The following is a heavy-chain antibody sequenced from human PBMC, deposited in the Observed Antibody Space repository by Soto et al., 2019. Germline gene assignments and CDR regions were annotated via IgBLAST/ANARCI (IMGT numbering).Heavy chain of an antibody. CDR2: ISGSGGST. Sequence: QPGGSLRLSCAASVFTLRRYAMSCVRHAPVKGLECVSAISGSGGSTYYADSVKGRFTISRDNSKNTLYLQMNSLRAEDTAVYYCANTPPGFTMVPRFDYWGQGNLVNGSA. CDR3: ANTPPGFTMVPRFDY. D-gene: IGHD3-10*01. J-gene: IGHJ4*02. V-gene: IGHV3-23*01. CDR1: VFTLRRYA.